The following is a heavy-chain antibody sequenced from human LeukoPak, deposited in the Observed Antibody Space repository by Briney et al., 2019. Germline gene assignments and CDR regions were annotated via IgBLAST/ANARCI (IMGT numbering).Heavy chain of an antibody. J-gene: IGHJ4*02. CDR1: GVSISSYY. Sequence: SETLSLTCTVSGVSISSYYWSWIRQPPGKGLEWIGYLFHSGSTNYNPSLKSRVTISVDTSKNQLSLKLSSVTAADTAVYYCAKSGGYGLIDYWGQGTRVTVSS. V-gene: IGHV4-59*01. D-gene: IGHD1-26*01. CDR3: AKSGGYGLIDY. CDR2: LFHSGST.